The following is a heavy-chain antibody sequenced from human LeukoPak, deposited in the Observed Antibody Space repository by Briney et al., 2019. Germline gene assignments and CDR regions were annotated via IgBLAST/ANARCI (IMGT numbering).Heavy chain of an antibody. CDR2: ISSSGGNT. D-gene: IGHD1-26*01. V-gene: IGHV3-23*01. CDR1: GFAFRSYA. J-gene: IGHJ1*01. Sequence: GGSLRLSCATSGFAFRSYAVNWVRQAPGKGLEWVSLISSSGGNTNYADSVRGRFTISRGNSNHTMSLQMTSLRAEDTAIYYCVKDFGSGWIKSTYFQRWGQGTLVTVSS. CDR3: VKDFGSGWIKSTYFQR.